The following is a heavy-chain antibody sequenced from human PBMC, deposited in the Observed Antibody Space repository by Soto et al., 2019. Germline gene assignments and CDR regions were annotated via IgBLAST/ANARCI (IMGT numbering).Heavy chain of an antibody. J-gene: IGHJ6*02. Sequence: QVQLQESGPGLVKPSQTLSLTCTVSGGSISSDDYYWSWIRQPPGKGLEWIAYMYCSGSTYYDPSLKSRVAISVDTSKNQFSLKLSSVTAADTAVYYCARGEGYALDVWGQGTTVTVSS. CDR2: MYCSGST. V-gene: IGHV4-30-4*01. D-gene: IGHD1-26*01. CDR3: ARGEGYALDV. CDR1: GGSISSDDYY.